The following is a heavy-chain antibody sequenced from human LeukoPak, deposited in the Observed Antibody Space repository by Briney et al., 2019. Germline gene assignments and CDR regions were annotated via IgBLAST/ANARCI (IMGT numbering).Heavy chain of an antibody. CDR2: FDPEDGET. Sequence: ASVKVSCKVSGYTLTELSMHWVRQAPGKGLEWMGGFDPEDGETIYAQKFQGRVTMTEDTSTDTAYMELSSLRSEDTAAYYCATQRLGIAAADFDYWGQGTLVTVSS. J-gene: IGHJ4*02. V-gene: IGHV1-24*01. D-gene: IGHD6-13*01. CDR1: GYTLTELS. CDR3: ATQRLGIAAADFDY.